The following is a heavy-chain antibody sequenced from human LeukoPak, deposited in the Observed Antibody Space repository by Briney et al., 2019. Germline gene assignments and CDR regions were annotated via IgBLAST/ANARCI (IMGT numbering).Heavy chain of an antibody. D-gene: IGHD6-13*01. V-gene: IGHV4-39*07. J-gene: IGHJ6*03. Sequence: SETLSLTCTVSGGSISSSSYYWGWIRQPPGKGLEWIGSIYYSGSTYYNPSLKSRVTISVDTSKNQFSLKLSSVTAADTAVYYCARLTIAAAGTYYYYYMDVWGEGTTVTVSS. CDR1: GGSISSSSYY. CDR3: ARLTIAAAGTYYYYYMDV. CDR2: IYYSGST.